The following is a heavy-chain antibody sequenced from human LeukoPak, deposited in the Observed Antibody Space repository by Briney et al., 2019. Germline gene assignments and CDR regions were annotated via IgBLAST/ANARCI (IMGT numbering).Heavy chain of an antibody. V-gene: IGHV3-15*04. CDR1: GFTLNYAW. J-gene: IGHJ4*02. D-gene: IGHD7-27*01. CDR2: TVSEIDGGTT. Sequence: GGSLRLSCAASGFTLNYAWMSWVRQVPGKGLEWVGQTVSEIDGGTTDYAAPVKGRFTISRDDSKNTLYLQMNSLKTEDTAVYYCTTGNWGPYWGQGTLVTVSS. CDR3: TTGNWGPY.